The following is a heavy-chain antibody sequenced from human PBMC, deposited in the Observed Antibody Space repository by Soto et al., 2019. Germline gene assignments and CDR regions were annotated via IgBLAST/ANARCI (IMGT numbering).Heavy chain of an antibody. CDR2: ITDSADSR. J-gene: IGHJ4*02. CDR3: ARDAPYDILTGYQNHFDY. D-gene: IGHD3-9*01. V-gene: IGHV3-23*01. CDR1: GLTCSDHA. Sequence: GGSLRHSWAASGLTCSDHAMNLVRQNPGKGLEWVSTITDSADSRYYADSVKGRFTISRDNSKDTLYLQMNSLRAEDTAVYYCARDAPYDILTGYQNHFDYWGQGTLVTVSS.